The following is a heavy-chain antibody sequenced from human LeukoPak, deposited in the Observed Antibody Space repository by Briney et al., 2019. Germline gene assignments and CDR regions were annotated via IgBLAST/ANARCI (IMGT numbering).Heavy chain of an antibody. CDR2: ISYDGSNK. V-gene: IGHV3-30*04. D-gene: IGHD6-13*01. CDR3: AKRYSSSWYSTDAFDI. CDR1: GFTFSSYA. Sequence: GGSLRLSCAASGFTFSSYAMHWVRQAPGKGLEWVAVISYDGSNKYYADSVKGRFTISRDNSKNTLYLQMNSLRAEDTAVYYCAKRYSSSWYSTDAFDIWGQGTMVTVSS. J-gene: IGHJ3*02.